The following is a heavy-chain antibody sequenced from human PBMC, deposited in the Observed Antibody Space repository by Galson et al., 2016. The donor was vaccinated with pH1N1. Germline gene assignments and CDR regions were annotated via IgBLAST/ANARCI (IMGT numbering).Heavy chain of an antibody. CDR1: GFTFTSYA. D-gene: IGHD5-12*01. J-gene: IGHJ4*02. V-gene: IGHV3-30*04. CDR2: ILYDGSKK. Sequence: SLRLSCAASGFTFTSYAMHWVRQAPGKGLEWVAVILYDGSKKYYADSVKGRFTISRDNSKNTLYLQMNSLRAEDTAVYYCARDSEYSGHEGFHWAQGTLVIVSS. CDR3: ARDSEYSGHEGFH.